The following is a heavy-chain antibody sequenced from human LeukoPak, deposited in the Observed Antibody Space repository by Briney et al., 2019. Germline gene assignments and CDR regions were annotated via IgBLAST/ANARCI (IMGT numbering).Heavy chain of an antibody. Sequence: PSETLSLTCAVYGGSFSGYYWSWIRQPPGKGLEWIGEINHSGSTNYNPSLKSRVTLSVDTSKNQFSLKLSSVTAADMAVYYCARMNASYYDSSGYYFFTTESYYFDYWGQGTLVTVSS. CDR3: ARMNASYYDSSGYYFFTTESYYFDY. V-gene: IGHV4-34*01. J-gene: IGHJ4*02. CDR1: GGSFSGYY. CDR2: INHSGST. D-gene: IGHD3-22*01.